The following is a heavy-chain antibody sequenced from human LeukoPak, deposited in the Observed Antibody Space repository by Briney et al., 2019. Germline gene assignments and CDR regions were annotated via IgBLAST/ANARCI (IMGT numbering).Heavy chain of an antibody. V-gene: IGHV3-21*01. CDR2: ISSSSSYI. CDR1: GFSFSSYG. D-gene: IGHD3-22*01. Sequence: GGSLRLSCAASGFSFSSYGMNWVRQAPGKGLEWVSSISSSSSYIYYADSVKGRFTISRDNAKNSLYLQMNSLRAEDTAVYYCARDPGYYDSSGYLGYFQHWGQGTLVTVSS. J-gene: IGHJ1*01. CDR3: ARDPGYYDSSGYLGYFQH.